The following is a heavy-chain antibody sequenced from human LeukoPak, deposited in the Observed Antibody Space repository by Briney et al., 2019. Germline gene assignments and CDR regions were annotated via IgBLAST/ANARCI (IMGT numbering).Heavy chain of an antibody. D-gene: IGHD2-8*02. V-gene: IGHV3-53*01. J-gene: IGHJ4*02. CDR3: ATYRQVLLPFES. CDR1: GFAVSSNY. CDR2: TYSNGRT. Sequence: GGSLRLSCAASGFAVSSNYMSWVRQAPGKGLEWVSVTYSNGRTYYADSVKGRFTISRDISKNTLSLQMNSLRAEDTAIYYCATYRQVLLPFESWGQGTLVTVSS.